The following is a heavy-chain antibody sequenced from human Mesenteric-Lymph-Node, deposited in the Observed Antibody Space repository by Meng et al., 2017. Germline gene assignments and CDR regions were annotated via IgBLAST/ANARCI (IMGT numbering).Heavy chain of an antibody. J-gene: IGHJ4*02. D-gene: IGHD1-26*01. Sequence: SETLSLTCTVSGGSISSYYWSWIRQPPGKGLEWIGYIYYSGSTNYNPSLKSRVTISVDTSKNQFSLKLSSVTAADTAVYYCARGWELLHYWGQGTLVTVSS. CDR1: GGSISSYY. CDR3: ARGWELLHY. V-gene: IGHV4-59*01. CDR2: IYYSGST.